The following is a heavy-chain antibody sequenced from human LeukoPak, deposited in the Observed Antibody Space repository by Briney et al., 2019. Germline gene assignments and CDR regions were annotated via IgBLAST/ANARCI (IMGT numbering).Heavy chain of an antibody. J-gene: IGHJ4*02. CDR3: ARANSGTDYGGFDY. D-gene: IGHD1-26*01. Sequence: SYDGSNKYYADSVKGRFTISRDNSKNTLYLQMNSLRAEDTAVYYCARANSGTDYGGFDYWGQRTLVTVSS. V-gene: IGHV3-30-3*01. CDR2: SYDGSNK.